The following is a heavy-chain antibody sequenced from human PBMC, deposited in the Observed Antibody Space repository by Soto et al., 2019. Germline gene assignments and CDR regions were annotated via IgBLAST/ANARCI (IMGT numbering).Heavy chain of an antibody. CDR3: ARYSYYYDSSGYYFGQYYFDY. D-gene: IGHD3-22*01. J-gene: IGHJ4*02. V-gene: IGHV1-69*13. CDR1: GGTFSSYA. Sequence: SVKVSCKASGGTFSSYAISWVRQAPGQGLEWMGGIIPIFGTANYAQKFQGRVTITADESTSTAYMELSSLRSEDTAVYYCARYSYYYDSSGYYFGQYYFDYWGQGTLVTVSS. CDR2: IIPIFGTA.